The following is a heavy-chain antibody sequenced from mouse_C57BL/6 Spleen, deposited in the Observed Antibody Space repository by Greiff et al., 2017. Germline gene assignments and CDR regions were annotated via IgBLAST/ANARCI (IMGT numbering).Heavy chain of an antibody. CDR1: GYTFTDYN. CDR2: INPNNGGT. V-gene: IGHV1-22*01. D-gene: IGHD2-4*01. Sequence: EVQLQQSGPELVKPGASVKMSCKASGYTFTDYNMHWVKQSPGKSLEWIGYINPNNGGTSYNQKFKGTDTLPVNKSSSTAYMELRSLTSEDSAVYYCARWGEDYDVGWAMDYWGQGTSVTVSS. J-gene: IGHJ4*01. CDR3: ARWGEDYDVGWAMDY.